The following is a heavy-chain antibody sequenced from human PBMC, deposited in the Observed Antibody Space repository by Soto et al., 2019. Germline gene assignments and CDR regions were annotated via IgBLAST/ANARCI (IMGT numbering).Heavy chain of an antibody. V-gene: IGHV5-51*01. Sequence: PGESLKISCKGSGYSFTSYWIGWVRQMPGKGLEWMGIIYPGDSDTRYSPSFQGQVTISADKSISTAYLQWSSLKASDTAMYYCARPMYYDILTGYPNALDIWGQGTMVTVSS. J-gene: IGHJ3*02. CDR2: IYPGDSDT. CDR3: ARPMYYDILTGYPNALDI. CDR1: GYSFTSYW. D-gene: IGHD3-9*01.